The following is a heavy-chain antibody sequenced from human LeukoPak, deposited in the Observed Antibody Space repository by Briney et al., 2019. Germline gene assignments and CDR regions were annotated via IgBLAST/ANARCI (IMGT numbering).Heavy chain of an antibody. CDR2: IRYDGSNK. CDR1: GFTFSSYG. V-gene: IGHV3-30*02. CDR3: AKDSGVVIVVVPAATGLDY. D-gene: IGHD2-2*01. Sequence: GGSLRLSCAASGFTFSSYGMHWVRQAPGKGLEWVAFIRYDGSNKYYADSVKGRFTISRDNSKNTLYLQMNSLRAEDTAVYYCAKDSGVVIVVVPAATGLDYWGQGTLVTVSS. J-gene: IGHJ4*02.